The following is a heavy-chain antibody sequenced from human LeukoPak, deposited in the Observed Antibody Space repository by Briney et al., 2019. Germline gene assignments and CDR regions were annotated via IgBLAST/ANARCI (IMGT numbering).Heavy chain of an antibody. CDR2: INPFGGDT. V-gene: IGHV1-46*01. D-gene: IGHD6-19*01. Sequence: ASVKVSCKASGYTFIGYFMHWVRQAPGQGLEWMGIINPFGGDTTYAQRFQGRVTLTSDTSTSTVDVELTSLRYEDTAVYYCARDGRYTSGWSFDYWGQGTLVTVSS. CDR3: ARDGRYTSGWSFDY. J-gene: IGHJ4*02. CDR1: GYTFIGYF.